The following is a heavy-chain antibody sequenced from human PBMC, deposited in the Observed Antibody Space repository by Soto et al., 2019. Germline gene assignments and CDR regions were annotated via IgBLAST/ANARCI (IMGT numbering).Heavy chain of an antibody. CDR2: ISSSSSYI. CDR3: ARDYYDSSGYRHDAFDI. CDR1: GFTFSSYS. D-gene: IGHD3-22*01. Sequence: EVQLVESGGGLVKPGGSLRLSCAASGFTFSSYSMNWVRQAPGKGLEWVSSISSSSSYIYYADSVKGRFTISRDNAXNRXSLQMNTLRAEDTAVYYCARDYYDSSGYRHDAFDIWGQGTMVTVSS. J-gene: IGHJ3*02. V-gene: IGHV3-21*01.